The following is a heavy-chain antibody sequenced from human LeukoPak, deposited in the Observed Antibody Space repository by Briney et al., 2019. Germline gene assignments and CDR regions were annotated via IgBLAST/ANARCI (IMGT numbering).Heavy chain of an antibody. CDR1: GGSFSGYY. Sequence: SETLSLTCAVYGGSFSGYYWSWIRQPPGKGLEWIGEINHSGSTNYNPSLKSRVTISVDTSKNQFSLKLSSVTAADTAVYYCARGLFRGLRPFDYWGQGTLVTVSS. CDR2: INHSGST. CDR3: ARGLFRGLRPFDY. J-gene: IGHJ4*02. D-gene: IGHD3-10*01. V-gene: IGHV4-34*01.